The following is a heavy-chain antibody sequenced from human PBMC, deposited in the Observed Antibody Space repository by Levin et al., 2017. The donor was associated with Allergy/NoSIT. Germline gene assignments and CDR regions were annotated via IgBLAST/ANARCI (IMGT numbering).Heavy chain of an antibody. CDR3: AKGTTVTSFYYYGMDV. D-gene: IGHD4-17*01. V-gene: IGHV3-43*01. J-gene: IGHJ6*02. CDR2: ISWDGGTT. CDR1: GFSFDEYT. Sequence: LSLTCAASGFSFDEYTMHWVRQAPGKGLEWVALISWDGGTTYYADSVDGRFTISRDNSKNSVSLQMNSLRTDDTALYYCAKGTTVTSFYYYGMDVWGQGTMVTVSS.